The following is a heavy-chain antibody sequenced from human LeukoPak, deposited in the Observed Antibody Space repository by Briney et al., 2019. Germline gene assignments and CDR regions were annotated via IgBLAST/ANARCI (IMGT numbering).Heavy chain of an antibody. CDR2: ITGSGGIT. CDR1: GFTFSSYA. CDR3: AKGVWTDYTITHFDY. D-gene: IGHD3/OR15-3a*01. J-gene: IGHJ4*02. V-gene: IGHV3-23*01. Sequence: PGGSLRLSCAASGFTFSSYAMSWVRQAPGKGLEWVSAITGSGGITYYADSMKGRFTLSRDNSKNTLYLQMNSLRAEDTAVYYCAKGVWTDYTITHFDYWGQGTLVTVSS.